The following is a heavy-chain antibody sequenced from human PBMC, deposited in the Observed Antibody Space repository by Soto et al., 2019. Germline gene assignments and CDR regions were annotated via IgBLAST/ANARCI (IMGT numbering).Heavy chain of an antibody. Sequence: ASVKVSCKASGYTFTSYDINWVRQATGQGLEWMGWMNPNSGNTGYAQKFQGRVTMTRNTSISTAYMELSSLRSEDTAVYYCASGLIRSSAGRWGGSENAFDIWGQGTMVTVSS. CDR1: GYTFTSYD. CDR2: MNPNSGNT. CDR3: ASGLIRSSAGRWGGSENAFDI. D-gene: IGHD3-16*01. J-gene: IGHJ3*02. V-gene: IGHV1-8*01.